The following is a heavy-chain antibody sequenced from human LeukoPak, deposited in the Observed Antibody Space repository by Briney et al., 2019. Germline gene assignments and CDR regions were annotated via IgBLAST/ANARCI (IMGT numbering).Heavy chain of an antibody. CDR1: GFTYSSYS. V-gene: IGHV3-30*02. CDR2: IRFDGSDK. D-gene: IGHD3-3*01. J-gene: IGHJ4*02. Sequence: PGGSLRLSCAASGFTYSSYSMSWVRQAPGKGLEWVAFIRFDGSDKYVDSVKGRFTISRDNFKNTLYLQMNSLRVEDTAVYYCACSQGGDDFWSGYPDYWGQGTLVTVSS. CDR3: ACSQGGDDFWSGYPDY.